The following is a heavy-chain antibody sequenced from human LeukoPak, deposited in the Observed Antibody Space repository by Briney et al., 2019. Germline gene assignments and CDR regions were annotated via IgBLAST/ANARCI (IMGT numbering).Heavy chain of an antibody. CDR1: GGTFSSYA. V-gene: IGHV1-69*13. Sequence: SVNVSCTASGGTFSSYAISWVRQAPGQGLEWMGGIIPIFGTANYAQKFQGRVTITADESTSTAYMELSSLRSEDTAVYYCARASITMIVVPEEDYYGMDVWGQGTTVTVSS. D-gene: IGHD3-22*01. CDR3: ARASITMIVVPEEDYYGMDV. J-gene: IGHJ6*02. CDR2: IIPIFGTA.